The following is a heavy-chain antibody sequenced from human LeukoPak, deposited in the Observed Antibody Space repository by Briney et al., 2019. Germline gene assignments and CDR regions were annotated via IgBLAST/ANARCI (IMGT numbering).Heavy chain of an antibody. D-gene: IGHD1-26*01. CDR2: ISGSGYYS. CDR1: EFTFANYA. V-gene: IGHV3-23*01. Sequence: GGSLRLSVAASEFTFANYARGGVGKAPGKGREGVSVISGSGYYSYYADSVKGRFTVSRDNSKTTLYLQMNSLRADDTAVYYCAKGGPTGSNYFDFWGQGTLVTVSS. J-gene: IGHJ4*02. CDR3: AKGGPTGSNYFDF.